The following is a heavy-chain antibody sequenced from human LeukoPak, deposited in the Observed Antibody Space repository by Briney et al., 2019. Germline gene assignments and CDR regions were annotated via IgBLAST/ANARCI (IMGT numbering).Heavy chain of an antibody. J-gene: IGHJ3*02. D-gene: IGHD2-21*02. Sequence: QPGGSLRLSCAASGFTFSSYWMNWVRQAPGKGLEWVANIKQDGSEKYYVDSVKGRFTISRDNAKNSLYLQMNSLRAEDTAVYYCARVFYCGGDCYIVDAFDIWGQGTMVTVSS. CDR3: ARVFYCGGDCYIVDAFDI. V-gene: IGHV3-7*05. CDR2: IKQDGSEK. CDR1: GFTFSSYW.